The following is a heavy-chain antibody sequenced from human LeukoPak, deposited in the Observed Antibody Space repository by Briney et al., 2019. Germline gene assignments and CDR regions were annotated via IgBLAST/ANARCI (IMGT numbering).Heavy chain of an antibody. J-gene: IGHJ4*02. CDR1: GFTFSDYY. Sequence: GGSLRLSCAASGFTFSDYYMSWIRQAPGKGLEWVSYISSSGSTIYYADSVKGRSTISRDNSKNTLYLQMNSLRAEDTAVYYCAKVEEKWELLRAFDYWGQGTLVTVSS. CDR2: ISSSGSTI. CDR3: AKVEEKWELLRAFDY. V-gene: IGHV3-11*01. D-gene: IGHD1-26*01.